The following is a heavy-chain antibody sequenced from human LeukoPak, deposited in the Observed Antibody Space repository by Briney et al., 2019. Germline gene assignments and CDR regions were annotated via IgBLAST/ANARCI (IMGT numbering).Heavy chain of an antibody. J-gene: IGHJ4*02. CDR2: IYYHGNT. CDR3: ARVGWYEKFDY. D-gene: IGHD6-19*01. Sequence: SETLSLTCTVSGGSINSFYWSWIRQSPGKGLEWIGNIYYHGNTYYNPSLESRVTISIDTSKRQFSLKLTSVTAADTAVYYCARVGWYEKFDYWGQGTLVTVSS. V-gene: IGHV4-59*01. CDR1: GGSINSFY.